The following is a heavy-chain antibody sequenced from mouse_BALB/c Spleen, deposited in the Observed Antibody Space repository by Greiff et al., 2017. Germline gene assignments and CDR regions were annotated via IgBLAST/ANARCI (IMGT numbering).Heavy chain of an antibody. CDR1: GFTFSDYY. J-gene: IGHJ4*01. CDR2: ISDGGSYT. D-gene: IGHD1-1*01. CDR3: ARDRNYGNYAMDY. Sequence: EVQVVESGGGLVKPGGSLKLSCAASGFTFSDYYMYWVSQTPEKRLEWVATISDGGSYTYYPDSVKGRFTISRDNAKNNLYLQMSSLKSEDTAMYYCARDRNYGNYAMDYWGQGTSVTVSS. V-gene: IGHV5-4*02.